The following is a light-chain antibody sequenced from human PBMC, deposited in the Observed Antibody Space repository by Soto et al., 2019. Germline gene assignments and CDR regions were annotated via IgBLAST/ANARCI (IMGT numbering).Light chain of an antibody. CDR1: SSDVGGYNY. CDR2: EVT. CDR3: FSYTSSGTYV. Sequence: QSALTQPPSASGSPGQSVTISCTGTSSDVGGYNYVSWYQQHPGKAPKLMIYEVTKRPSGVPDRFSGSKSGNTASLTVSGLLAEDEADYYCFSYTSSGTYVFGTGTKLTVL. J-gene: IGLJ1*01. V-gene: IGLV2-8*01.